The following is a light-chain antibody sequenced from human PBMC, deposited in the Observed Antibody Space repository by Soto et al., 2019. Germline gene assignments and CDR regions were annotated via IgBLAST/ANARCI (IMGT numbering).Light chain of an antibody. J-gene: IGKJ4*01. Sequence: EIVLTQSPGILSLSPGERATLSCRASQSVSNSYVAWHQQKPGQAPRLLIYGASSRATGIPDRFGGSGSGTDFTLTISRLEPEDFAVYYCQQYGSSPLTFGGGTKVENK. V-gene: IGKV3-20*01. CDR1: QSVSNSY. CDR2: GAS. CDR3: QQYGSSPLT.